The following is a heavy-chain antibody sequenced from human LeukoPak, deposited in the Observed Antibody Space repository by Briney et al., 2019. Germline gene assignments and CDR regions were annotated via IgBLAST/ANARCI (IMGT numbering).Heavy chain of an antibody. V-gene: IGHV4-39*07. D-gene: IGHD3-3*01. J-gene: IGHJ5*02. CDR1: GGSISSSSYY. CDR2: INHSGST. CDR3: ARGRKVDFWSGYYYNWFDP. Sequence: SETLSLTCIVSGGSISSSSYYWSWIRQPPGKGLEWIGEINHSGSTNYNPSLKSRVTISVDTSKNQFSLKLSSVTAADTAVYYCARGRKVDFWSGYYYNWFDPWGQGTLVTVSS.